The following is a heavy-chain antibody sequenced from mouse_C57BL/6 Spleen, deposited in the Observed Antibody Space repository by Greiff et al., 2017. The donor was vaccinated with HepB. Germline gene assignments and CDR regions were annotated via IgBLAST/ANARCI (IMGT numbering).Heavy chain of an antibody. CDR1: GYTFTSYW. V-gene: IGHV1-55*01. Sequence: QVQLQQPGAELVKPGASVKMSCKASGYTFTSYWITWVKQRPVQGLEWIGDIYPGSGSTNYNEKFKSKATLTVDTSSSTAYMQLSSLTSEDSAVYYCARTNYGSTLAYWGQGTLVTVSA. D-gene: IGHD1-1*01. J-gene: IGHJ3*01. CDR2: IYPGSGST. CDR3: ARTNYGSTLAY.